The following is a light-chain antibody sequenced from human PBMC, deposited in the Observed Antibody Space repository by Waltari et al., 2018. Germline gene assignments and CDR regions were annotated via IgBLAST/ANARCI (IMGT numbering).Light chain of an antibody. CDR3: QAWDSSTARFV. V-gene: IGLV3-1*01. Sequence: QSPVLVSDQDNKRPSGIPERCSGSNSGNTATLTISGTQAMDEADYFCQAWDSSTARFVFGSGTKVTVL. CDR2: QDN. J-gene: IGLJ1*01.